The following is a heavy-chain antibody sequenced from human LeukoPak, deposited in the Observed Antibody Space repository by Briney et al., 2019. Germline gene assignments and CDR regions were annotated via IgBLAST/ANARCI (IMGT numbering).Heavy chain of an antibody. V-gene: IGHV3-7*04. CDR2: IKQDGSEI. CDR1: GFTLSSYW. CDR3: ARADYGGNLFFDY. D-gene: IGHD4-23*01. Sequence: PGGSLRLSCAASGFTLSSYWMSWVRQAPGKGLEWVANIKQDGSEINYVDSVKGRFTISRDNAKNSMLLQMNSLRAEDTAVYYCARADYGGNLFFDYWGQGALVTVSS. J-gene: IGHJ4*02.